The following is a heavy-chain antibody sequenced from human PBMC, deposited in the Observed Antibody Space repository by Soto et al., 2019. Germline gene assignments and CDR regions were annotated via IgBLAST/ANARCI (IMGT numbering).Heavy chain of an antibody. V-gene: IGHV4-61*01. CDR1: GGSMSTGSYF. Sequence: QVHLQESGPGLVRPSESLSLTCNVSGGSMSTGSYFWSWVRQPPGKGLEWIGYVFRSGSINYSPSCKSRVTISIDTSKNQFSLMLQSVTAADTAVYFCARARNRYFDYWGKGALVTVSS. D-gene: IGHD1-1*01. J-gene: IGHJ4*02. CDR3: ARARNRYFDY. CDR2: VFRSGSI.